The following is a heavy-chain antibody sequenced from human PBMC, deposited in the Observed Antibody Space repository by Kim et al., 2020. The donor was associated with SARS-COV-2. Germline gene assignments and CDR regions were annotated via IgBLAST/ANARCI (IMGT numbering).Heavy chain of an antibody. CDR3: ARDPPLIAAAGTSDY. CDR1: GYTFTSYY. J-gene: IGHJ4*02. CDR2: INPSGGST. Sequence: ASVKVSCKASGYTFTSYYMHWVRRAPGQGLEWMGIINPSGGSTSYAQKFQGRVTMTRDTSTSTVYMELSSLRSEDTAVYYCARDPPLIAAAGTSDYWGQGTLVTVSS. D-gene: IGHD6-13*01. V-gene: IGHV1-46*01.